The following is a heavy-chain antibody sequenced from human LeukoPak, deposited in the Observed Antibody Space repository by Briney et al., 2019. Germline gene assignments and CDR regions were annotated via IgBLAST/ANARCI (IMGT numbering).Heavy chain of an antibody. CDR3: ARLKWSGKAFDI. J-gene: IGHJ3*02. CDR2: INHSGST. Sequence: PSETLSLTSAVSGDSISSSNWWSWVRQPPGKGLEWIGEINHSGSTNYNPSLKSRVTISVDTSKNQFSLKLSSVTAADTAVYYCARLKWSGKAFDIWGQGTMVTVSS. D-gene: IGHD2-15*01. V-gene: IGHV4-4*02. CDR1: GDSISSSNW.